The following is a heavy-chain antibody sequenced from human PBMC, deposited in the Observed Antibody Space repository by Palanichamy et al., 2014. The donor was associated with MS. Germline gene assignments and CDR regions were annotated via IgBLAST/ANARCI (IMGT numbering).Heavy chain of an antibody. CDR2: IYYSGNT. J-gene: IGHJ3*01. D-gene: IGHD2-2*01. V-gene: IGHV4-39*01. CDR3: ARPLGYCSSTSCSRGSDAFDV. Sequence: QLQLQESGPGLVKPSEILSLTCTVSGGSISSSSYYWGWIRQPPGKGLEWIGSIYYSGNTYYKSSLKSRVTISVGTSRNQFSLKLSSVTATDTAVYYCARPLGYCSSTSCSRGSDAFDVWGQGTMVTVSS. CDR1: GGSISSSSYY.